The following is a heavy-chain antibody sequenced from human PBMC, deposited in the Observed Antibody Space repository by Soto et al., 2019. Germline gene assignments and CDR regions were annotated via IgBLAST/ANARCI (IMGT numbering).Heavy chain of an antibody. Sequence: GGSLRLSCKASGFTFSYYALHWVRRAPGKGLEWVSSISGIRVYIRYADSVKGRFTISRDNAKTSLYLQMNSLTAEDTAVYYCAREGVHNYNEYYFDYWGQGTLVTVSS. D-gene: IGHD3-22*01. V-gene: IGHV3-21*06. J-gene: IGHJ4*02. CDR3: AREGVHNYNEYYFDY. CDR2: ISGIRVYI. CDR1: GFTFSYYA.